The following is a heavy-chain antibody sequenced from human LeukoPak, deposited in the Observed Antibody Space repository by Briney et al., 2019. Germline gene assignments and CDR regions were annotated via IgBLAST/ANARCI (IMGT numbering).Heavy chain of an antibody. CDR2: INSDGSST. J-gene: IGHJ4*02. V-gene: IGHV3-74*01. CDR1: GFTFSSYW. Sequence: PGGSLRLSCAASGFTFSSYWMHWVRQAPGKGLVWVSRINSDGSSTSYADSVKGRFTVSRDNAKNTQYLQMNSLRVEDTAVYHCARHSTVTVGLGFDYWGQGTLVTVSS. CDR3: ARHSTVTVGLGFDY. D-gene: IGHD4-11*01.